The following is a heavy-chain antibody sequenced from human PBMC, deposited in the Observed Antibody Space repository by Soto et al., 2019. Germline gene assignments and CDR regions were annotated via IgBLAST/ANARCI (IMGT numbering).Heavy chain of an antibody. CDR3: ARRSNFYGVDF. Sequence: ASVKVSCKASGYTFTNYAMHWVRQAPGQGLEWLGWIAGNGDTKYSQNFQARVTITKDTSASTGYMELSSLRSEDTAVYYCARRSNFYGVDFWGQGTLVTVSS. CDR2: IAGNGDT. J-gene: IGHJ4*02. D-gene: IGHD3-10*01. V-gene: IGHV1-3*01. CDR1: GYTFTNYA.